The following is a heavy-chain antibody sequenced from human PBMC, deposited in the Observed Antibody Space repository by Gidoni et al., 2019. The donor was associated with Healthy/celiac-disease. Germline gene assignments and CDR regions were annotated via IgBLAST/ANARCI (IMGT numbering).Heavy chain of an antibody. V-gene: IGHV3-23*01. J-gene: IGHJ4*02. D-gene: IGHD2-15*01. CDR3: AKDLGGGSSYLYYFDY. Sequence: LFTISRDNSKNTLYLQMNSLRAEDTAVYYCAKDLGGGSSYLYYFDYWGQGTLVTVSS.